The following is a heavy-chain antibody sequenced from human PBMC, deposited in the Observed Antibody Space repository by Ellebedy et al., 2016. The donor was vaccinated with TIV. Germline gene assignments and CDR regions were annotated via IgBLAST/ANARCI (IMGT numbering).Heavy chain of an antibody. Sequence: MPSETLSLTCAVSGGSISSANWWSWVRQPPGKGLQWIGDIYHSGNTNYNPSLKSRVTISVDKSKNQFSLKLSSVTAADTAVYYCTRLTTAIPNWFDPWGQGTLVTVSS. V-gene: IGHV4-4*02. CDR3: TRLTTAIPNWFDP. CDR2: IYHSGNT. J-gene: IGHJ5*02. CDR1: GGSISSANW. D-gene: IGHD2-21*02.